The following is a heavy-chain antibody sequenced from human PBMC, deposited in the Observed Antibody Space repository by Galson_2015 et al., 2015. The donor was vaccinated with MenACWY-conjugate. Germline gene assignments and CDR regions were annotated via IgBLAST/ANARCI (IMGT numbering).Heavy chain of an antibody. D-gene: IGHD5-18*01. V-gene: IGHV3-48*03. J-gene: IGHJ6*03. CDR3: ARVATWIHQYYYYMDV. CDR2: ISKSGSPI. Sequence: SLRLSCAVSGFTFTGYEFNWVRQAPGKGLEWLSYISKSGSPIYYADSVKGRFTISRDNTKKSLFLQMNSLTAGDTAIYYCARVATWIHQYYYYMDVWG. CDR1: GFTFTGYE.